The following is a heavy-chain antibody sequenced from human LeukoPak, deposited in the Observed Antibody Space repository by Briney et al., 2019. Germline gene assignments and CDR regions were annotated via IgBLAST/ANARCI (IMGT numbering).Heavy chain of an antibody. CDR3: AREIDRDDYNRFFDY. V-gene: IGHV1-3*01. J-gene: IGHJ4*02. D-gene: IGHD5-24*01. CDR1: GYSFSTYT. CDR2: INAGNGNT. Sequence: GASVKVSCKASGYSFSTYTMNWVRQAPGQRLEWMGWINAGNGNTEYSQKFQGRVTITRDTSASTAYMEMGSLRSEDTAVYYCAREIDRDDYNRFFDYWGQGTLVTVSS.